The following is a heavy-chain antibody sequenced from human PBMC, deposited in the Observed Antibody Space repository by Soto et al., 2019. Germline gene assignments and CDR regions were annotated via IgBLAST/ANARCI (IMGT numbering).Heavy chain of an antibody. CDR1: WFTVSSNY. CDR2: IYSGGST. J-gene: IGHJ6*02. Sequence: GGSLRLSCAASWFTVSSNYMSWVRQAPGKGLEWVSVIYSGGSTYYADSVKGRFTISRDNSKNTLYLQMNSLRAEDTAVYYCARDRNGYDSYGMDVWGQGTTVTVSS. CDR3: ARDRNGYDSYGMDV. V-gene: IGHV3-53*01. D-gene: IGHD5-12*01.